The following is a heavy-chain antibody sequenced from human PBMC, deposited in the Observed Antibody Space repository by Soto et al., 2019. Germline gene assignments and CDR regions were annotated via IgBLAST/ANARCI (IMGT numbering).Heavy chain of an antibody. CDR1: GFTVSSNY. J-gene: IGHJ6*02. Sequence: VGSLRLSCAASGFTVSSNYMSWVRQAPGEGLEWVSVIYSGGSTYYADSVKGRFTISRDNSKNTLYLQMNSLRAEDTAVYYCARDLYYYGMDVWREVPTVPVS. CDR3: ARDLYYYGMDV. CDR2: IYSGGST. V-gene: IGHV3-53*01.